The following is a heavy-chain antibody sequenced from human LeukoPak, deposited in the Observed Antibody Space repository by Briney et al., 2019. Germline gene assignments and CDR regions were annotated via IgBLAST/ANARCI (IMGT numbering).Heavy chain of an antibody. CDR3: ARGARGSGTASDY. Sequence: EGSLRLSCAASGFTFDDYGMSWVRQAPGKGLEWVSGINWNGGSTGYADSVKGRFTISRDNAKNTLHLQMNSLRAEDTAVYYCARGARGSGTASDYWGQGTLVTVSS. D-gene: IGHD3-10*01. CDR2: INWNGGST. CDR1: GFTFDDYG. J-gene: IGHJ4*02. V-gene: IGHV3-20*04.